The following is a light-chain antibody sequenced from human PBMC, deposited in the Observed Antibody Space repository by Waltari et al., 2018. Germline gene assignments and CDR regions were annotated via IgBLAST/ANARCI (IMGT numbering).Light chain of an antibody. Sequence: DIQMTQSPSSLSASVGDRVTITCRASQSISTYLSWYQQKPGKAPNLLIYGASNLQSGVPSRFSGRGSGTDVTLTISSLQPEDVANYYCQQSDSLPWTFGQGTKVEIK. J-gene: IGKJ1*01. CDR3: QQSDSLPWT. CDR2: GAS. V-gene: IGKV1-39*01. CDR1: QSISTY.